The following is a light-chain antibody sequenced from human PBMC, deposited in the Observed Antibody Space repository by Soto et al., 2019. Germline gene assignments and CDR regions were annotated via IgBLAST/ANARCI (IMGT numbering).Light chain of an antibody. CDR3: KQYQTYWT. CDR1: QSIGRW. CDR2: DAS. V-gene: IGKV1-5*01. J-gene: IGKJ1*01. Sequence: DIQMTQSPSTLSASVGDRVTITCRASQSIGRWLAWYQQKPGEAPKVLVYDASSLESGVPSRFSGSGSGTEFTLTISSRQPDDFATYYCKQYQTYWTFGQGTKVDIK.